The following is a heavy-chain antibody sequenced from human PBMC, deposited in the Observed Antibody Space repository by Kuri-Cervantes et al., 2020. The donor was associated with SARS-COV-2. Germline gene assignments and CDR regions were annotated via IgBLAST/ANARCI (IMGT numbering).Heavy chain of an antibody. V-gene: IGHV1-24*01. CDR3: ARERCSWYVPLRTYYYYYMDI. J-gene: IGHJ6*03. CDR1: GYTLTALS. Sequence: ASVKVSCKVTGYTLTALSMHWVRQAPGKGLEWRGGFETEDGDTIYAQKFQGRVTMTEDTSTDTAYMELSSLRSEDTAVYYCARERCSWYVPLRTYYYYYMDIWGKGTTVTVSS. CDR2: FETEDGDT. D-gene: IGHD6-13*01.